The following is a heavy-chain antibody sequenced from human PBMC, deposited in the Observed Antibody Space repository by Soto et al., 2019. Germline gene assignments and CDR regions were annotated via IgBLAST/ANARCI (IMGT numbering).Heavy chain of an antibody. Sequence: SVKVSCKASGGTFSSYAISWVRQAPGQGLEWMGGIIPIFGTANYVQKFQGRVTITADESTSTAYMELSSLRSEDTAVYYCARATYGGFGELLFDYWGQGTLVIVSS. CDR2: IIPIFGTA. D-gene: IGHD3-10*01. CDR1: GGTFSSYA. J-gene: IGHJ4*02. V-gene: IGHV1-69*13. CDR3: ARATYGGFGELLFDY.